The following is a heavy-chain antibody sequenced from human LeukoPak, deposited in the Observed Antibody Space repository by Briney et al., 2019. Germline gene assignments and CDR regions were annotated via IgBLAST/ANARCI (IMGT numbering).Heavy chain of an antibody. J-gene: IGHJ4*02. Sequence: ASVKVSCKASGYTFTGYYMHWARQAPGQGLEWMGRINPNSGGTNYAQKFQGRVTMTRDTSISTAYMELSRLRSDDTAVYYCAREMDTAMVQTRDYWGQGTLVTVSS. CDR3: AREMDTAMVQTRDY. V-gene: IGHV1-2*06. D-gene: IGHD5-18*01. CDR2: INPNSGGT. CDR1: GYTFTGYY.